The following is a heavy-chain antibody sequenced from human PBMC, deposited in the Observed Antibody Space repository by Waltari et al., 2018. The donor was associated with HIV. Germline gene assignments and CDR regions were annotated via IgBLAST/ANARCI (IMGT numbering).Heavy chain of an antibody. CDR2: MSLDGTT. D-gene: IGHD3-16*01. V-gene: IGHV3-74*01. J-gene: IGHJ4*02. Sequence: DVQLVESGGGLVQPGGSLRLSCVASGFTVTGSWMHWVRQVPGKGPVWVYRMSLDGTTVYADSWKGRFTISRDNAKNTLYLQMNTLRAEDTAVYYCARDRYAGGWFGYWGQGTLVTVSS. CDR3: ARDRYAGGWFGY. CDR1: GFTVTGSW.